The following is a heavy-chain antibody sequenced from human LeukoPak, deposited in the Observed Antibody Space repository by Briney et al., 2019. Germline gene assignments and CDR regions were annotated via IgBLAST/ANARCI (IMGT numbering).Heavy chain of an antibody. Sequence: GGSLRLSCAASGFTFSSYQINWVRQAPGKGQEWVSYISSSGSTIYYADSVKGRFTISRDNAKNSLYLQMNSLRAEDTAVYYCAELGITMIGGVWGKGTTVTISS. V-gene: IGHV3-48*03. CDR2: ISSSGSTI. CDR1: GFTFSSYQ. J-gene: IGHJ6*04. D-gene: IGHD3-10*02. CDR3: AELGITMIGGV.